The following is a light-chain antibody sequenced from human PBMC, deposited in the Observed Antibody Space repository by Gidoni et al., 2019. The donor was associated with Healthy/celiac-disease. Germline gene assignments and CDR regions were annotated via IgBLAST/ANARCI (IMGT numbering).Light chain of an antibody. CDR3: QQLNSYPAFT. Sequence: IQLTQSPSSLSASVGDRVHITCRASQGISSYLAWYQQKPGKATKVLIYAASTLQSGVPSRFSGSGSGTDFTLTISSLQPEDFATYYCQQLNSYPAFTFGPXTKVDIK. CDR1: QGISSY. CDR2: AAS. V-gene: IGKV1-9*01. J-gene: IGKJ3*01.